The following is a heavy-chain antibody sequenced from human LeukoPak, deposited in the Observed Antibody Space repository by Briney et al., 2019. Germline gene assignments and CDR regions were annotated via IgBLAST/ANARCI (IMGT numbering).Heavy chain of an antibody. CDR2: ISGSGGST. D-gene: IGHD2-15*01. Sequence: PGGSLRLSCAASGFTFSSYAMSWVRQAPGKGLEWVSAISGSGGSTYYADSVKGRFTISRDNSKNTLYLQMNSLRAEDTAVYYCAKVQGYCSGGSCYFNDYWGQGTLVTVSS. CDR3: AKVQGYCSGGSCYFNDY. V-gene: IGHV3-23*01. J-gene: IGHJ4*02. CDR1: GFTFSSYA.